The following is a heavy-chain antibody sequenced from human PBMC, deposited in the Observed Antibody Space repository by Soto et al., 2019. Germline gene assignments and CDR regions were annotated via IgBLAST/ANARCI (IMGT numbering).Heavy chain of an antibody. Sequence: QVQLVESGGGVVQPGRSLRLSCAASGFTFSSYGMHWVRQAPGKGLEWVAVTWYDGSNKYYADSVKGRFPISRDNSKNTLYLQMNSLRAEDTAVYYCARDRQYGSGYGMDVWGQGTTVTVSS. CDR3: ARDRQYGSGYGMDV. D-gene: IGHD3-10*01. CDR2: TWYDGSNK. CDR1: GFTFSSYG. J-gene: IGHJ6*02. V-gene: IGHV3-33*01.